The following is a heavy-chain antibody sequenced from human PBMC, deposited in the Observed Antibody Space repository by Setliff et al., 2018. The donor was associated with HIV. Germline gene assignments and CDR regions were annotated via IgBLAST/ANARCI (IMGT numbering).Heavy chain of an antibody. J-gene: IGHJ2*01. V-gene: IGHV4-59*11. CDR1: GGSISSHY. CDR3: ARGGSAMVPGRNYWYFDL. Sequence: SETLSLTCTVSGGSISSHYWNWIWQPPGKGLEWIGYIYTSGTTNYNPSLRSRVATSVDTSKNQFSLKLSSVTAVDTAVYFCARGGSAMVPGRNYWYFDLWGRGTLVTVSS. CDR2: IYTSGTT. D-gene: IGHD5-18*01.